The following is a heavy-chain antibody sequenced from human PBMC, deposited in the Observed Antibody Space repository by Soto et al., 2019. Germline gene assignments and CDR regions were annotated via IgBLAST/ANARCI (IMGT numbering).Heavy chain of an antibody. CDR1: GFTFSSYA. CDR2: MSGSGGTT. CDR3: AKGYSSGWRGGYYFDY. D-gene: IGHD6-19*01. J-gene: IGHJ4*02. Sequence: EVQLLESGGGLVQPGGSLRLSCPASGFTFSSYAMSWVRQAPGKGLECVSSMSGSGGTTYYTNSVKGRFTISRDNSKNTLYLQMNSLRAEDTAVYYCAKGYSSGWRGGYYFDYWGQGTLVTVSS. V-gene: IGHV3-23*01.